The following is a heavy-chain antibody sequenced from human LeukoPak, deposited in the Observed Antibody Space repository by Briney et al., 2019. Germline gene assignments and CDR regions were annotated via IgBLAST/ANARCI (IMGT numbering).Heavy chain of an antibody. J-gene: IGHJ6*03. CDR3: ASLVGAKGGYYYYMDV. V-gene: IGHV4-30-2*01. Sequence: SQTLSLTCAVSGGSISSGGYSWSWIRQPPGKGLEWIGYIYHSGSTYYNPSLKSRVTISVDRSKNQFSLKLSSVTVADTAVYYCASLVGAKGGYYYYMDVWGKGTTVTVSS. CDR1: GGSISSGGYS. CDR2: IYHSGST. D-gene: IGHD1-26*01.